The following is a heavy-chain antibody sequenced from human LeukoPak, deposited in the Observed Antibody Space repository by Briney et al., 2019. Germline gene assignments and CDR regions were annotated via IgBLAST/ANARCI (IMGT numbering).Heavy chain of an antibody. CDR1: GVSISSSY. J-gene: IGHJ3*02. Sequence: SGTLSLTCTVSGVSISSSYWSWIRQPPGKRLEWIGYIYYNGNTNSNPSLTSRVTISADTPKNQLSLKLSSVTAEDTAVYYCVRGNYDGGYTNAFDIWGQGAMVTVSS. CDR3: VRGNYDGGYTNAFDI. CDR2: IYYNGNT. V-gene: IGHV4-59*01. D-gene: IGHD5-12*01.